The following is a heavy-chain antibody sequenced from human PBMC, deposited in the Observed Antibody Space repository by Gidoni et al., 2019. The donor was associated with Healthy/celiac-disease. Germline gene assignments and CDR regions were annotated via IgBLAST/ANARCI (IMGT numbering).Heavy chain of an antibody. V-gene: IGHV3-33*01. CDR3: ARAGVIVVVPAAKTPHFDY. CDR2: VWYDGSNK. J-gene: IGHJ4*02. CDR1: AFPFISSA. Sequence: QVHLVESGGGVVQPGRSWRLSCAESAFPFISSAMHWVRQAPGKGLEWVAVVWYDGSNKYYADSVKGRFTISRDNSKNTLYLQMNSLRAEDTAVYYCARAGVIVVVPAAKTPHFDYWGQGTLVTVSS. D-gene: IGHD2-2*01.